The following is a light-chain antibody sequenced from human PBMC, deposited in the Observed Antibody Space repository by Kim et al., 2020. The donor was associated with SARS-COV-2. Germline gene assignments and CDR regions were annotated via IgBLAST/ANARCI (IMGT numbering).Light chain of an antibody. CDR3: QTWGTGNWV. Sequence: SVKLTCTLSRGHSNYAIAWHQQQPEKGPRYLMNLKSDGSHSKGDGIPDRFSGSSSGAERYLTISSLQSEDEADYYCQTWGTGNWVFGGGTQLTVL. CDR1: RGHSNYA. CDR2: LKSDGSH. V-gene: IGLV4-69*01. J-gene: IGLJ3*02.